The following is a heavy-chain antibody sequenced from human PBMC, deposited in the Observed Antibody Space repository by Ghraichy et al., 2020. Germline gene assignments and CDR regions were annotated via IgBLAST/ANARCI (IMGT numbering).Heavy chain of an antibody. CDR3: ASLKAVAVHDAFDI. CDR2: INPNSGGT. J-gene: IGHJ3*02. D-gene: IGHD6-19*01. V-gene: IGHV1-2*02. CDR1: GYTFTGYY. Sequence: ASVKVSCKASGYTFTGYYMHWVRQAPGQGLEWMGWINPNSGGTNYAQKFQGRVTMTRDTSISTAYMELSRLRSDDTAVYYCASLKAVAVHDAFDIWGQGTMVTVSS.